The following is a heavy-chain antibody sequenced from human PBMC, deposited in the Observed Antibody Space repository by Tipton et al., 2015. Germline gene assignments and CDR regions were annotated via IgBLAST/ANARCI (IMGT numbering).Heavy chain of an antibody. D-gene: IGHD2-2*02. Sequence: TLSLTCTVSGGSISRGRYYWSWIRQHPGKGLEWIGFIYYSGSTTYNPSLKSRVNISQDTSENQFSLNLKSVTAADTAVYYCARHASIEVGPSAIPNWFDPWVQGTLVIVSS. V-gene: IGHV4-31*03. J-gene: IGHJ5*02. CDR2: IYYSGST. CDR3: ARHASIEVGPSAIPNWFDP. CDR1: GGSISRGRYY.